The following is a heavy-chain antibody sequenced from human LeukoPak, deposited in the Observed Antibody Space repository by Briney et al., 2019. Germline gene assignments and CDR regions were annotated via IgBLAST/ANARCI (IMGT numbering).Heavy chain of an antibody. CDR1: GLPFSSYS. D-gene: IGHD2-2*01. Sequence: GGSLTLPCAASGLPFSSYSMNWVRQPPPKGLEWVSSINSSSSYIYHADSVKGRFTITRDNAKNSLYLQMNSLRAEDTAVYYCARDRRYCSSTSCYQGNWFDPWGQGTLVTVSS. CDR2: INSSSSYI. CDR3: ARDRRYCSSTSCYQGNWFDP. V-gene: IGHV3-21*01. J-gene: IGHJ5*02.